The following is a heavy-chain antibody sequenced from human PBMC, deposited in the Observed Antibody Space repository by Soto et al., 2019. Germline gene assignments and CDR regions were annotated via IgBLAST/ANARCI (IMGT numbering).Heavy chain of an antibody. Sequence: EVQLVQSGAEVKKPGASLKISCKGSGYNFTTAWIAWVRQMPGKGLERMGIIYPDDSHTTYSPSFQGRVTISADKSTTSAYLQWGSLGATDSAIYYCARSLLFGEVVASDWFVDLWGRGTLVTVSS. J-gene: IGHJ2*01. CDR3: ARSLLFGEVVASDWFVDL. V-gene: IGHV5-51*01. CDR2: IYPDDSHT. CDR1: GYNFTTAW. D-gene: IGHD3-10*02.